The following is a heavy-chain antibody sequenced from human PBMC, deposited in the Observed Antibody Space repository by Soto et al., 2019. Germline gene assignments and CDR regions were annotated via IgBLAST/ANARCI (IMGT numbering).Heavy chain of an antibody. CDR2: INSDGSTT. D-gene: IGHD2-21*02. V-gene: IGHV3-74*01. J-gene: IGHJ4*02. CDR1: GFTFSSYW. Sequence: EVQLVESGGGLVQPGGSLRLSCAASGFTFSSYWMHWVRQTPGKGLVWVSRINSDGSTTSYADSVKGRFTISRDNAKNTLFLQMNSLRAEVTAVYYCARVAVTQYHFDYWGQGTLVTVSS. CDR3: ARVAVTQYHFDY.